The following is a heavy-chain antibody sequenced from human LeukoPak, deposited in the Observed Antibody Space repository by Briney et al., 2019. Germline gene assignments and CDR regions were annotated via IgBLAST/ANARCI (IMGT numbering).Heavy chain of an antibody. D-gene: IGHD3-10*01. CDR3: ARVKVLRWFGELLVHRVGAFDI. V-gene: IGHV4-39*07. J-gene: IGHJ3*02. CDR2: IYYSGST. CDR1: GGSISSSSYY. Sequence: SETLSLTCTVSGGSISSSSYYWGWIRQPPGKGLEWIGSIYYSGSTYYNPSLKSRVTISVDTSKNQFSLKLSSVTAADTAVYYCARVKVLRWFGELLVHRVGAFDIWGQGTMVTVSS.